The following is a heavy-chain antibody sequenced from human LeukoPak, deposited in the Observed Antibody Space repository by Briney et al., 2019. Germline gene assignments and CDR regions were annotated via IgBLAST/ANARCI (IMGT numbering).Heavy chain of an antibody. V-gene: IGHV3-30*02. J-gene: IGHJ3*02. Sequence: GGSLRLSCEASAFTFSNYGIHWVRQAPGKGLEWVAFIRYDASNQYYADSVKGRFTLSRDNSKNTLYLQMHSLRAEDTALYYCAKDLVEGSGSYYVPDFDMWGQGTMVTVSS. D-gene: IGHD3-10*01. CDR3: AKDLVEGSGSYYVPDFDM. CDR2: IRYDASNQ. CDR1: AFTFSNYG.